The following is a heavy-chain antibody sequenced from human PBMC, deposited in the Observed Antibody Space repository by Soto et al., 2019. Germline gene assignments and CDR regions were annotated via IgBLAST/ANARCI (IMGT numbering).Heavy chain of an antibody. J-gene: IGHJ5*02. CDR3: AREEDYYYDTPAFDP. V-gene: IGHV1-3*01. Sequence: GASVKVSCKASGYTFTSYAMHWVRQAPGQRLEWMGWINAGNGNTKYSQKFQGRVTITRDTSASTAYMELRSLRAEDTAVYYCAREEDYYYDTPAFDPWGQGTLVTVSS. D-gene: IGHD3-22*01. CDR1: GYTFTSYA. CDR2: INAGNGNT.